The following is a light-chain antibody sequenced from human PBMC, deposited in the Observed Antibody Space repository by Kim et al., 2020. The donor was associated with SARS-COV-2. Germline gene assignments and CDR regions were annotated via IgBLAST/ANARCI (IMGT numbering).Light chain of an antibody. Sequence: SPGEGATLPCRASQSVTVNDWAWYQQKPGQAPRLLIYGASNRATGIPDRFSGSGSGTDFTLSISRLEPEDFAVYFCHQYGSSPQTFGQGTKVDIK. J-gene: IGKJ1*01. V-gene: IGKV3-20*01. CDR2: GAS. CDR3: HQYGSSPQT. CDR1: QSVTVND.